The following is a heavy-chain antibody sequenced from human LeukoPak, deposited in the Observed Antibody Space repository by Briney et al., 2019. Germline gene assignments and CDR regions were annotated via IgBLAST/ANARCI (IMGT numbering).Heavy chain of an antibody. V-gene: IGHV3-15*01. CDR1: GFTSSNAW. D-gene: IGHD4/OR15-4a*01. CDR3: TTFDYAAFLI. CDR2: ITSKTGGGTR. Sequence: GGSLTLSCAVSGFTSSNAWMSWVRQAPGKGLEWVGRITSKTGGGTRDYAAPVKGRFTISRDDSKNTLYLQMNSLKTEDTAVYYCTTFDYAAFLIWGQGTMVTVSS. J-gene: IGHJ3*02.